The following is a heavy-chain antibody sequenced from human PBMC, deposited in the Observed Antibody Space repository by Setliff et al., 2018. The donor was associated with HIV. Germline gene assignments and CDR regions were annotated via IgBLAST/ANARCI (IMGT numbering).Heavy chain of an antibody. Sequence: ASVKVSCKASGYTFTDYYMHWVQQAPGKGLEWMGRVDPEDGETIYAEKFQGRVTITADTSTDTAYMELSSLRSEDTAVYYCAVNDATTDDAFDIWGQGTMVTVSS. CDR3: AVNDATTDDAFDI. J-gene: IGHJ3*02. V-gene: IGHV1-69-2*01. CDR1: GYTFTDYY. D-gene: IGHD1-1*01. CDR2: VDPEDGET.